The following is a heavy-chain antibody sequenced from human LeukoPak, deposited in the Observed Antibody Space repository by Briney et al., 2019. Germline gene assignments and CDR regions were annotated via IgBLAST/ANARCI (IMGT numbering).Heavy chain of an antibody. CDR1: GFTFTNSA. D-gene: IGHD5-24*01. Sequence: GGSLRLSCSASGFTFTNSAMHWVRQAPGKGLEYVSSISSHGGSTYYADSVRGRFTISRDNSKNTLYLQMSSLRAEDTSVYYCVKDLRAGYSGLFDYWGQGTLVTVSS. CDR2: ISSHGGST. CDR3: VKDLRAGYSGLFDY. J-gene: IGHJ4*02. V-gene: IGHV3-64D*06.